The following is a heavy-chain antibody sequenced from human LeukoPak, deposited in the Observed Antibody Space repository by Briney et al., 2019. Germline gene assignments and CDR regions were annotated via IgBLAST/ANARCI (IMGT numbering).Heavy chain of an antibody. CDR3: VGIWYSGYPFDY. Sequence: ASVKVSCKASGYTFTGYYMNWVRQAPGQGLEWVGWINPNSGGTNYAQKFQGRVTMTRDTSISTAYMELSRLRSDDTAVYYCVGIWYSGYPFDYWGQGTLVTVSS. CDR2: INPNSGGT. CDR1: GYTFTGYY. J-gene: IGHJ4*02. V-gene: IGHV1-2*02. D-gene: IGHD5-12*01.